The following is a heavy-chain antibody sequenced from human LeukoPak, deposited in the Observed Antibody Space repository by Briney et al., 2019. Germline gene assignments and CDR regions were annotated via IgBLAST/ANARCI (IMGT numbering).Heavy chain of an antibody. CDR3: ARVGRGYSFNVYYFDY. Sequence: GGSLRLSCAASGFTFDDYGMTWVRQGPGKGLEWVSGINWNGVSTGYADSVKGRFTISRDNAKNSLYLQMNSLRAEDTAVYYCARVGRGYSFNVYYFDYWGQGTLVTVSS. V-gene: IGHV3-20*04. CDR2: INWNGVST. CDR1: GFTFDDYG. D-gene: IGHD5-18*01. J-gene: IGHJ4*02.